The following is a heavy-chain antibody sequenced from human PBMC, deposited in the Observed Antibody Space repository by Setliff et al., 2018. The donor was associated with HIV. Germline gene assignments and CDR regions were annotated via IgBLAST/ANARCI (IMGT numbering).Heavy chain of an antibody. CDR3: ARSYCTNGVCYRVDY. V-gene: IGHV1-2*02. CDR2: INPNSGGT. J-gene: IGHJ4*02. Sequence: ASVKVSCKASGYTFTGYYMHWVRQAPGQGLEWMGWINPNSGGTNYAQKFQGRVTMTRDTSISTAYMELSRLRSDDTAVYYCARSYCTNGVCYRVDYWGQGTLVTVSS. D-gene: IGHD2-8*01. CDR1: GYTFTGYY.